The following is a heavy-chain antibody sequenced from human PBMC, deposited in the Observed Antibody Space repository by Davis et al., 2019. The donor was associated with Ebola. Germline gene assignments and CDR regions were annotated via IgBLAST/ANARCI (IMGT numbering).Heavy chain of an antibody. CDR2: ISSSSSYI. Sequence: GESLKISCAASGFTFSNAWMSWVRQAPGKGLEWVSSISSSSSYIYYADSVKGRFTISRDNAKNSLYLQMNSLRAEDTAVYYCARHGYSSSIPDYWGQGTLVTVSS. D-gene: IGHD6-13*01. V-gene: IGHV3-21*01. J-gene: IGHJ4*02. CDR1: GFTFSNAW. CDR3: ARHGYSSSIPDY.